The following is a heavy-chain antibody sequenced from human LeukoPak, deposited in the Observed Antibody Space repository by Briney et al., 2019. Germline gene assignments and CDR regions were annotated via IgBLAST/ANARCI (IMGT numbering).Heavy chain of an antibody. CDR3: AGRDARTYYYDSKPDDAFDI. CDR2: INRGDSET. D-gene: IGHD3-22*01. CDR1: GYSFTTYC. J-gene: IGHJ3*02. V-gene: IGHV5-51*01. Sequence: GESLKISCKGSGYSFTTYCIGWVRQMPGKGLEWMGIINRGDSETRYSPSFQGQVTISADKSISTAYLQWSSLKASDTAMYYCAGRDARTYYYDSKPDDAFDIWGQGTMVTVSS.